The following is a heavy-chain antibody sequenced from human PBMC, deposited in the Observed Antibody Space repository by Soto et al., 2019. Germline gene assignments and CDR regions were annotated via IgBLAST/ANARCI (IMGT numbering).Heavy chain of an antibody. CDR3: AYSRYTGSGVDY. Sequence: QITLKESGPTLVKPTQTLTLTCTFSGFSLSTSGVGVGWIRQPPGKALEWLALIYWDDDKSYSPSLKSRLTITNDTSKNQVGLTRTNMYPVDTATYYCAYSRYTGSGVDYWGQGTLVTVSS. D-gene: IGHD3-10*01. V-gene: IGHV2-5*02. CDR2: IYWDDDK. J-gene: IGHJ4*02. CDR1: GFSLSTSGVG.